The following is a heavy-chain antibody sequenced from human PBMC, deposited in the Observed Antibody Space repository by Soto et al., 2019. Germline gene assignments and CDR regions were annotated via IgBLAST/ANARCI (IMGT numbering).Heavy chain of an antibody. CDR2: INSGGTVA. CDR3: AISTGGFGGLFVVPSDY. J-gene: IGHJ4*02. CDR1: GFTYESYA. Sequence: EVQLLESGGGLVQPGGSLRLSCAASGFTYESYAMSWVRQAPGKGLEWVSGINSGGTVAHYADSVKGRFAISRDNSKNTLSLEMNSPRVDDTGLYYCAISTGGFGGLFVVPSDYWGQGTLVTVSS. V-gene: IGHV3-23*01. D-gene: IGHD3-16*01.